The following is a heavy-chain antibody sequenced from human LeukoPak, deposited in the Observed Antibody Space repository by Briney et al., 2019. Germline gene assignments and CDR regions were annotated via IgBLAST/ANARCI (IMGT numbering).Heavy chain of an antibody. CDR2: ISSSGSTI. J-gene: IGHJ4*01. D-gene: IGHD3-10*01. Sequence: GGSLRLSCAASGFTFSSYEMNWVRQAPGKGLEWVSYISSSGSTIYYADSVKGRFTISRDNSKNTLYLQMNSLRAEDTAVYFCARDVDFYASGSYSDYWGQGTLATVSS. CDR3: ARDVDFYASGSYSDY. CDR1: GFTFSSYE. V-gene: IGHV3-48*03.